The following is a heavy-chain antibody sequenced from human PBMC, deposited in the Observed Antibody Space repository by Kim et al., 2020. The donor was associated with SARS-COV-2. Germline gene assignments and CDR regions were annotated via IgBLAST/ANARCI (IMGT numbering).Heavy chain of an antibody. V-gene: IGHV3-23*01. CDR1: GFTFNNYG. Sequence: GGSLRLSCEASGFTFNNYGMSWVRQVPGKGLEWVSSISGGGGSTHYVDSVKGRFTISRDNSKNTLYLQMNTLKAEDTALYYCAKVFYDSSWYDGWVFDY. CDR3: AKVFYDSSWYDGWVFDY. CDR2: ISGGGGST. D-gene: IGHD6-13*01. J-gene: IGHJ4*01.